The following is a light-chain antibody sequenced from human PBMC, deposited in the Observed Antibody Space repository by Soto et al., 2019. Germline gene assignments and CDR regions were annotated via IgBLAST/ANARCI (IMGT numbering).Light chain of an antibody. CDR3: QQLNSYPIT. CDR1: QGLSSD. CDR2: AAS. J-gene: IGKJ5*01. Sequence: DIQLTQSPSFLSASVGDRVTITCRASQGLSSDLAWYQQKPGKAPKLLIYAASTLQSGVPSRFSGSGSGTEFTLTISILQPEEFATYYCQQLNSYPITFGQGTRLEIK. V-gene: IGKV1-9*01.